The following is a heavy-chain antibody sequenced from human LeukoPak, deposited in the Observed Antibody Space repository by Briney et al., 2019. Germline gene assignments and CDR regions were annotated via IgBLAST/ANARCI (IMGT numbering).Heavy chain of an antibody. CDR2: INAGNGNT. CDR1: GYTFTSYA. J-gene: IGHJ4*02. D-gene: IGHD6-19*01. V-gene: IGHV1-3*01. Sequence: GASVKVSCKASGYTFTSYAIHWVRQAPGQRLEWMGWINAGNGNTKYSQKFQGRVTITRDTSASTAYMELSSLRSEDTAVYYCARTTPLKSSGWAFDYWGQGTLVTVSP. CDR3: ARTTPLKSSGWAFDY.